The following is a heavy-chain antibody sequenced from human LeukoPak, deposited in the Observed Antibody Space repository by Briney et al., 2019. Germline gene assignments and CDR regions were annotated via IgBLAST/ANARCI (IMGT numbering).Heavy chain of an antibody. V-gene: IGHV4-59*01. CDR2: IYYSGST. J-gene: IGHJ6*03. Sequence: SETLSLTCTVSGGSISSYYWSWIQQPPGKGLEWIGYIYYSGSTNYNPSLKSRVTISVDTSKNQFSLKLSSVTAADTAVYYCARRPQVRGARQAYYYMDVWGKGTTVTVSS. D-gene: IGHD3-10*01. CDR1: GGSISSYY. CDR3: ARRPQVRGARQAYYYMDV.